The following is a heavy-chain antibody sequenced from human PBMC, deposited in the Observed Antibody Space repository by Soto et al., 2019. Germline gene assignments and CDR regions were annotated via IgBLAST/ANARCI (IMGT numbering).Heavy chain of an antibody. Sequence: QVQLQQSGPGLVKPSQTLSLTCAISGDSVSDNTAAWNWIRQSPSRGLEWLGRTYYRSRWYNDCAVSVRSRISIHPDTSENQFSLHLNSVTPEDTAVYYCARDGGIALTTFDYWGQGSLVTVSS. CDR2: TYYRSRWYN. CDR1: GDSVSDNTAA. J-gene: IGHJ4*02. CDR3: ARDGGIALTTFDY. V-gene: IGHV6-1*01. D-gene: IGHD4-17*01.